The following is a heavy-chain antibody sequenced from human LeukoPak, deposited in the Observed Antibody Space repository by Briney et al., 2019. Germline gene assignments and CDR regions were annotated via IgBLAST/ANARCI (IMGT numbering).Heavy chain of an antibody. Sequence: SQTLSLTCTVSGGSISSGSYYWSWIRQPAGKGLEWIGRIYTSGSTNYNPSLKSRVTISVDTSKNQFSLKLSSVTAADTAVYYCARVSVRFLEWLDAFDIWGQGTMVTVSS. D-gene: IGHD3-3*01. CDR2: IYTSGST. CDR1: GGSISSGSYY. J-gene: IGHJ3*02. V-gene: IGHV4-61*02. CDR3: ARVSVRFLEWLDAFDI.